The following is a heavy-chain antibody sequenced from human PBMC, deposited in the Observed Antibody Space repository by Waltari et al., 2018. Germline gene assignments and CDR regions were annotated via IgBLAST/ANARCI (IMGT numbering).Heavy chain of an antibody. CDR3: ARGPYGMDV. V-gene: IGHV3-72*01. CDR2: TGNKANSYAT. Sequence: EVQLVESGGGLVQPGGSLRLSCAASGFTFSDHYMDWVRQDPGKGLEWVGRTGNKANSYATEYAASVKGRFTISRDDSKNALYLQMNSLKTEDTAVYYCARGPYGMDVWGQGTTVTVSS. CDR1: GFTFSDHY. J-gene: IGHJ6*02.